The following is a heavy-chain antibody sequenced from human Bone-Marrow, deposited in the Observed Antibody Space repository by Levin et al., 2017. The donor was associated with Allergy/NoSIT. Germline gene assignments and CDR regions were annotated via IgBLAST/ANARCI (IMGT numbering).Heavy chain of an antibody. CDR3: ARAIPSGGNSYYYYYMDV. V-gene: IGHV4-59*01. J-gene: IGHJ6*03. CDR2: IYYSGST. Sequence: PSETLSLTCTVSGGSISTYYWSWIRQPPEKRLEWIGYIYYSGSTKYNPSLKSRVTLLVDTSKNLFSLKLSSVTAADSAVYFCARAIPSGGNSYYYYYMDVWRKGTTVTVSS. CDR1: GGSISTYY. D-gene: IGHD4-23*01.